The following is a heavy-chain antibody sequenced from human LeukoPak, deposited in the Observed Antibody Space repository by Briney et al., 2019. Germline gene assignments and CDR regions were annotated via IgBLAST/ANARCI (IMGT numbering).Heavy chain of an antibody. CDR1: GYTFTGYY. CDR2: INPNSGGT. CDR3: ARDPEYNWFDP. J-gene: IGHJ5*02. V-gene: IGHV1-2*06. Sequence: GASVKVSCKASGYTFTGYYMHWVLQAPGHGLEWMGRINPNSGGTNYAQKFQGRVTMTRDTSISTAYMELSRLRSDDTAVYYCARDPEYNWFDPWGQGTLVTVSS.